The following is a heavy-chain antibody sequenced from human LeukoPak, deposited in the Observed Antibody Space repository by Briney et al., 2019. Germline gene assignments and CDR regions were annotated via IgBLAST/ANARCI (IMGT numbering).Heavy chain of an antibody. V-gene: IGHV4-34*01. Sequence: GSLRLSCAASGFAFRSYSMSWVRQPPGKGLEWIGEINHSGSTNYNPSLKSRVTISVDTSKNQFSLKLSSVTAADTAVYYCARWEGGSYYDFDYWGQGTLVTVSS. CDR2: INHSGST. J-gene: IGHJ4*02. D-gene: IGHD1-26*01. CDR3: ARWEGGSYYDFDY. CDR1: GFAFRSYS.